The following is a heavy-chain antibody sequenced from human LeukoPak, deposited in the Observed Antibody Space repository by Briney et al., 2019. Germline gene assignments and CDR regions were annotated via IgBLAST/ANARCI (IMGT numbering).Heavy chain of an antibody. Sequence: GGSLRLSCAASGFTFSSNNMNWVRQAPGKGLEWVAFIRNDGSDKLYTDSVKGRFTISRDNSKNMLYLQMSSLRPEDTAVYYCAKGASSGYYFYSYYYYMDVWGKGTTVTISS. CDR1: GFTFSSNN. CDR2: IRNDGSDK. V-gene: IGHV3-30*02. J-gene: IGHJ6*03. CDR3: AKGASSGYYFYSYYYYMDV. D-gene: IGHD3-22*01.